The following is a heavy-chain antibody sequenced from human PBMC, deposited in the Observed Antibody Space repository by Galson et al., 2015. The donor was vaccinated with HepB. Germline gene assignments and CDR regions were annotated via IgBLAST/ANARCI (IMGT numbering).Heavy chain of an antibody. D-gene: IGHD3-10*01. CDR3: AKWKGGSGSYYNDY. J-gene: IGHJ4*02. V-gene: IGHV3-23*01. Sequence: SLRLSCAASGFTFSSYAMSWVRQAPGKGLEWVSAISGSGGSTYYADSVKGRFTISRNNSKNTLYLQMNSLRAEDTAVYYCAKWKGGSGSYYNDYWGQGTLVTVSS. CDR1: GFTFSSYA. CDR2: ISGSGGST.